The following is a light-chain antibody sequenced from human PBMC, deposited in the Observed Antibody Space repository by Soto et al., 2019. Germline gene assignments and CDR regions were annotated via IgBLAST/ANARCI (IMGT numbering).Light chain of an antibody. J-gene: IGKJ1*01. CDR3: QQRDT. CDR2: GTS. V-gene: IGKV3-20*01. Sequence: EIVSPRAPRTVALSPMEIVSVSCRASQSVPRSYLAWYQQKPGQAPRLLTYGTSSRATGIPDRFSGSGSGTDFTLPISRLEPEDFAVYYCQQRDTFGQGTKVDIK. CDR1: QSVPRSY.